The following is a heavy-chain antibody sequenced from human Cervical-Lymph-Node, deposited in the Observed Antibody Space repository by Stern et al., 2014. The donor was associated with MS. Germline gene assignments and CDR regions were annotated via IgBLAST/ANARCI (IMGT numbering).Heavy chain of an antibody. CDR2: IKSKTSDETT. CDR1: GFTFSDAW. V-gene: IGHV3-15*06. J-gene: IGHJ4*02. D-gene: IGHD1-1*01. CDR3: TTIYTHTLDIPNPTL. Sequence: EVQLEESGGGLVKPGGSLRIACEASGFTFSDAWMSWVRQAPGKGLEWIGRIKSKTSDETTHYAAPVKDRFIISRDDSKNTLYLQMNNLKTEDTGVYYCTTIYTHTLDIPNPTLGGQGTLVTVSS.